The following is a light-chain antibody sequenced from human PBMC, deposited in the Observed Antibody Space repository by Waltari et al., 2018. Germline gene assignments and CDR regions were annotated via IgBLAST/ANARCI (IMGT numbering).Light chain of an antibody. V-gene: IGLV2-14*03. J-gene: IGLJ2*01. CDR1: SSDVGDHHY. CDR2: DVT. CDR3: STYTTRVV. Sequence: QSALTQPASVTGSPGQSITIPCTGSSSDVGDHHYVSWYQQHPGKVPQLLVFDVTHRPSGVSDRFSGSKSGNTASLTISGLQAEDEGDYYCSTYTTRVVFGGGTKLTVL.